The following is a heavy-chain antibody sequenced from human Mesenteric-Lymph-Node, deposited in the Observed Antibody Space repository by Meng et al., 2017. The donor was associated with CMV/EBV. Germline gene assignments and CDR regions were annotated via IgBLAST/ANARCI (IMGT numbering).Heavy chain of an antibody. J-gene: IGHJ4*02. D-gene: IGHD6-13*01. CDR1: TGYY. V-gene: IGHV1-2*06. CDR3: SPESSAGGIDY. Sequence: TGYYIHWVRQAPGQGLEWVGRINPNSGGTDYAQNFQGMVPLTSHTSITTSYMELSSLRSDDTAVYYCSPESSAGGIDYWGQGTLVTVSS. CDR2: INPNSGGT.